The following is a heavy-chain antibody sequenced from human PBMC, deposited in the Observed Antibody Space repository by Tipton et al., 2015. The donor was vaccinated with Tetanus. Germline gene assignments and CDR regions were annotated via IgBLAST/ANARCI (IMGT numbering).Heavy chain of an antibody. CDR2: IDPSDSYT. D-gene: IGHD3-22*01. Sequence: VQLVQSGTEVKKPGESLRSSCKGSGYSFTSYWISWVRQMPGIGLEWMGRIDPSDSYTNYSPSFQGHVPISADQPISTAYLQWSSLKASDPAMYYCATHTYYYDSSGYYGNWYWGQGTLVTVSS. CDR3: ATHTYYYDSSGYYGNWY. J-gene: IGHJ4*02. V-gene: IGHV5-10-1*01. CDR1: GYSFTSYW.